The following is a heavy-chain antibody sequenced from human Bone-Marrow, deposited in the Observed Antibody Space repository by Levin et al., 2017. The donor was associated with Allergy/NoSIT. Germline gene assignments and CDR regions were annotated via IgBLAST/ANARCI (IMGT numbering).Heavy chain of an antibody. CDR2: ISSSSSTI. V-gene: IGHV3-48*01. CDR3: ARDKIHGSGRGNWFDP. Sequence: GGSLRLSCAASGFTFSSYSMNWVRQAPGKGLEWVSYISSSSSTIYYADSVKGRFTISRDNAKNSLYLQMNSLRAEDTAVYYCARDKIHGSGRGNWFDPWGQGTLVTVSS. D-gene: IGHD3-10*01. J-gene: IGHJ5*02. CDR1: GFTFSSYS.